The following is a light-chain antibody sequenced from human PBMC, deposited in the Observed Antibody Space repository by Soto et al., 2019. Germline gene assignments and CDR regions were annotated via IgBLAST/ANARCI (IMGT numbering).Light chain of an antibody. J-gene: IGKJ1*01. Sequence: EIVLTQSPGTLSLSPGERATLSCRASQSVSSNYLAWYQQTPGQAPRLLVYGASSRATGIPDRFSGSGSGTAFTLTISRLEPEDFAVYYCQQYGSSPWTFGQGTKVEIK. CDR2: GAS. CDR3: QQYGSSPWT. V-gene: IGKV3-20*01. CDR1: QSVSSNY.